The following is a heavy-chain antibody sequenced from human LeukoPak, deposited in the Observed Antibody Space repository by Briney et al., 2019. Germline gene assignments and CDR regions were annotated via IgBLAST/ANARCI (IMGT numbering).Heavy chain of an antibody. CDR1: GSSISNYY. D-gene: IGHD3-22*01. J-gene: IGHJ5*02. V-gene: IGHV4-39*07. CDR3: ARRSIRIYYDSSGYSHIARRAWFDP. CDR2: IYYSGNT. Sequence: SETLSLTCTVSGSSISNYYWGWIRQAPGKGLEWIGSIYYSGNTYYNSSLKSRVTISLDTSKNQFSLNLFSVTAADTAVYYCARRSIRIYYDSSGYSHIARRAWFDPWGQGTLVTVSS.